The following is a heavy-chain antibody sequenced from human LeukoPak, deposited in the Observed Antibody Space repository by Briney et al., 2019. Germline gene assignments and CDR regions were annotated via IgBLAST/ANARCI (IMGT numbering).Heavy chain of an antibody. V-gene: IGHV1-8*03. D-gene: IGHD5-18*01. CDR3: ARGGYSFWPFDY. CDR1: GYTFTSYD. Sequence: ASVKVSCKASGYTFTSYDINWVRQATGQGLEWMGWMNPNSGNTGYAQRFQGRVTITRNTSISTAYMELSSLRSEDTAVYYCARGGYSFWPFDYWGQGTLVTVSS. CDR2: MNPNSGNT. J-gene: IGHJ4*02.